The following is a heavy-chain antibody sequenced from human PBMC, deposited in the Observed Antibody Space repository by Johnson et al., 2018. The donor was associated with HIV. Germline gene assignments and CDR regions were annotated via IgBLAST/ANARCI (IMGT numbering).Heavy chain of an antibody. D-gene: IGHD3-22*01. Sequence: VQLVESGGGLVQPGGSLRLSCEASGFAFSSYPMSWVRQAPGKGLDWVSAISGGGGNTYYADSVKGRFTISRDNSKSTLYLQMNSLRVEDTAVYYCARVGYYVDAFDIWGQGTMVTVSS. CDR2: ISGGGGNT. CDR3: ARVGYYVDAFDI. CDR1: GFAFSSYP. J-gene: IGHJ3*02. V-gene: IGHV3-23*04.